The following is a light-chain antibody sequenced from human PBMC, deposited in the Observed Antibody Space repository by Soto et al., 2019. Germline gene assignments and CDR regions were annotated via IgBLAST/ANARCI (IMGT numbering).Light chain of an antibody. CDR1: SSNIGSNT. V-gene: IGLV1-44*01. J-gene: IGLJ2*01. Sequence: LTQPPSASGTPGQRVTISCSGSSSNIGSNTVNWHQQLPGTAPKLLIYSNNQRPSGVPDRFSGSKSGTSASLAISGLQSEDEADYYCAAWDDSLNGHVVFGGGTKVTVL. CDR3: AAWDDSLNGHVV. CDR2: SNN.